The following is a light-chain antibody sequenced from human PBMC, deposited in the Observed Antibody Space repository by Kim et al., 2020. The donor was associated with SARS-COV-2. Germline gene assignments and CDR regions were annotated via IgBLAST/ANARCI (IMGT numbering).Light chain of an antibody. Sequence: DIVMTQSPLSLPVTPGEPASISCRSSQSLLHSNGYNYLDWYLQKPGQSPQLLIYLGSNRASGVPDRFSGSASGTDFTLKISRVEDEDVGVYYCMQALQTPITFGQGTRLEIK. CDR2: LGS. CDR1: QSLLHSNGYNY. CDR3: MQALQTPIT. V-gene: IGKV2-28*01. J-gene: IGKJ5*01.